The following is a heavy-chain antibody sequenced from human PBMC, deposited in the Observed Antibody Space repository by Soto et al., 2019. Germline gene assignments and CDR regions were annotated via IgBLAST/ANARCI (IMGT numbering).Heavy chain of an antibody. D-gene: IGHD3-16*01. Sequence: QITLRESGPTLVKPTQTLTLTCTFSGFSLDASAVGVGWIRQPPGKALEWLALIYWDDDKRYNPSLKSRLTLTKDTSKNQVVLTMTNMDPVDTATYYCGHSGLSESQYVADAFDFWGQGTMVTVSS. CDR1: GFSLDASAVG. V-gene: IGHV2-5*02. J-gene: IGHJ3*01. CDR3: GHSGLSESQYVADAFDF. CDR2: IYWDDDK.